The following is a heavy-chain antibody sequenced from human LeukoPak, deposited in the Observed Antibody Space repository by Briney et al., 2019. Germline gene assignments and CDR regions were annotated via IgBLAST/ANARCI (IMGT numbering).Heavy chain of an antibody. Sequence: HPGGSLRLSCTGSGFTFSDSGMHWVRQARGTGREWMAILSYDGSLKYYADSVKGRFTISRDNSKNTLYLQMNSLRVEDTAVYYCATSIERSTWGSHALDFWGQGTLVTVSS. J-gene: IGHJ4*02. CDR2: LSYDGSLK. V-gene: IGHV3-30*04. CDR3: ATSIERSTWGSHALDF. D-gene: IGHD3-16*01. CDR1: GFTFSDSG.